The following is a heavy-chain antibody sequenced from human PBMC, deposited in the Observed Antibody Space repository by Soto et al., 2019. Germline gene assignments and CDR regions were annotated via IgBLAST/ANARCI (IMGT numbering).Heavy chain of an antibody. CDR2: IYYSGST. J-gene: IGHJ4*02. D-gene: IGHD3-10*01. V-gene: IGHV4-30-4*02. Sequence: PSETLSLTCTVSRGSISSGDYYWSWIRQPPGKGLEWIGYIYYSGSTYYNPSLKSRVTISVDTSKNQFSLKLSSVTAADTAVYYCARGSPLWFGELWGQGTLVTVSS. CDR1: RGSISSGDYY. CDR3: ARGSPLWFGEL.